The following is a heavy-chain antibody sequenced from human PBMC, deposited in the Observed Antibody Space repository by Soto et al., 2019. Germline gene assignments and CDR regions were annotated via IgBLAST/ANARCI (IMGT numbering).Heavy chain of an antibody. Sequence: SGPTLVNPTQTLTLTCTFSGFSLSTSGVGVGWIRQPPGKALEWLALIYWDDDKRYSPSLKSRLTITKDTSKNQVVLTMTNMDPVDTATYYCASIEGIQPLNWFDPWGQGTLVTVSS. D-gene: IGHD5-18*01. V-gene: IGHV2-5*02. CDR2: IYWDDDK. J-gene: IGHJ5*02. CDR3: ASIEGIQPLNWFDP. CDR1: GFSLSTSGVG.